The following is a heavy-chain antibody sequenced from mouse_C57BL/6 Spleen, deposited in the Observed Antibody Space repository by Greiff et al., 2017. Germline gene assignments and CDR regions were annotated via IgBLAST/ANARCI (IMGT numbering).Heavy chain of an antibody. D-gene: IGHD2-1*01. CDR3: ARQDGNYLYAMDY. J-gene: IGHJ4*01. V-gene: IGHV5-15*04. Sequence: EVKLVESGGGLVQPGGSLKLSCAASGFTFSDYGMAWVRQAPRKRPEWVAFISNLAYSIYYADTVTGRFTISRENAKNTLYLEMSSLRSEDTAMYYCARQDGNYLYAMDYWGQGTSVTVSS. CDR2: ISNLAYSI. CDR1: GFTFSDYG.